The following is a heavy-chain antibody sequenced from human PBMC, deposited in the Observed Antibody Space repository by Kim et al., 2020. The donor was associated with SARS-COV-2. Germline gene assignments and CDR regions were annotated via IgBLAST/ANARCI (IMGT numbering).Heavy chain of an antibody. D-gene: IGHD2-15*01. CDR3: ARDGVYCSGGRCYSDYYG. CDR2: ISYDGSNK. CDR1: GFTFSSYA. Sequence: GGSLRLSCAASGFTFSSYAMHWVRQAPGKGLEWVAVISYDGSNKYYADSVKGRFTISRDNSKNTLYLQMNSLRAEDTAVYYCARDGVYCSGGRCYSDYYG. J-gene: IGHJ6*01. V-gene: IGHV3-30*04.